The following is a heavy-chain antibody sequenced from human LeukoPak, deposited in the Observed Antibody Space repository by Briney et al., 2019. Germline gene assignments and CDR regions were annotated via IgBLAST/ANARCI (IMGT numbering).Heavy chain of an antibody. D-gene: IGHD1-26*01. CDR1: GYRFTSYW. V-gene: IGHV5-51*01. Sequence: GESLKISCKGSGYRFTSYWLAWVRQVPGKGLEWMGIIYPGDSDIRYSPSFQGQVTISADKSISTAYLQWTSLKASDTAMYYCARHGGTYPPSPFFDYWGQGTLVTVSS. CDR3: ARHGGTYPPSPFFDY. J-gene: IGHJ4*02. CDR2: IYPGDSDI.